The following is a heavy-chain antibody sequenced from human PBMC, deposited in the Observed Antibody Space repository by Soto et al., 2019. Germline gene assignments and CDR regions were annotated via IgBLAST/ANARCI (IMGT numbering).Heavy chain of an antibody. D-gene: IGHD5-18*01. Sequence: EVQLVESGGGLVQPGGSLRLSCAASGFTFSSYSMSWVRQAPGKGLEWVANINKNGGEKYYVDSVKGRFTISRDNAKNSLYLQMNSLRAEDTAVYYCARPWYTAMVSTWNYLGQGTLVTVSS. CDR3: ARPWYTAMVSTWNY. CDR1: GFTFSSYS. V-gene: IGHV3-7*03. CDR2: INKNGGEK. J-gene: IGHJ4*02.